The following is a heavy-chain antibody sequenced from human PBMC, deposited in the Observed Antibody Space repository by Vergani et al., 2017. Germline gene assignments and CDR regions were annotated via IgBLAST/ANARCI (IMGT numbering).Heavy chain of an antibody. CDR1: GFTFSSYG. V-gene: IGHV3-30*18. D-gene: IGHD4-17*01. J-gene: IGHJ3*02. CDR3: AKDKKYGDSAFDI. Sequence: QVQLVESGGGVVQPGRSLRLSCAASGFTFSSYGMHWVRQAPGKGLEWVAVISYDGSNNYYADSVKGRFTISRDNSKNTLYLQMNSLRAEDTAVYYCAKDKKYGDSAFDIWGQGTMVTVSS. CDR2: ISYDGSNN.